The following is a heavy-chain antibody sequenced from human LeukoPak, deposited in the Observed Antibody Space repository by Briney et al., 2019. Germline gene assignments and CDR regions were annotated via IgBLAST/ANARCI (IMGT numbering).Heavy chain of an antibody. CDR3: ARVPGYCSSTSCYYYYYYMDV. D-gene: IGHD2-2*01. V-gene: IGHV3-11*04. CDR2: ISSSGSTI. J-gene: IGHJ6*03. CDR1: GFTFSDYY. Sequence: GGSLRLSCAASGFTFSDYYMSWIRQAPGKGLEWVSYISSSGSTIYYADSVKGRFTISRDNAKNSLYLQMNSLRAEDTAVYYCARVPGYCSSTSCYYYYYYMDVWGKGTTVTVSS.